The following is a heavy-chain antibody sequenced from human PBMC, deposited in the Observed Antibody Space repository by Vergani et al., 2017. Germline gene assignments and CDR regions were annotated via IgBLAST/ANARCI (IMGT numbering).Heavy chain of an antibody. Sequence: VQLVESGGGLVKPGGSLSLSCAASGFTFSSYSMNWVRQAPGTCLGWIGYIYYSGSTHNNPSLKSRVTLSIYTAKNQFSLTLSSVTAPDTAVYYCARDLVAGGYQTDDAFDIWGQGTMVTVSS. V-gene: IGHV4-59*06. D-gene: IGHD3-10*01. CDR3: ARDLVAGGYQTDDAFDI. CDR1: GFTFSSYS. CDR2: IYYSGST. J-gene: IGHJ3*02.